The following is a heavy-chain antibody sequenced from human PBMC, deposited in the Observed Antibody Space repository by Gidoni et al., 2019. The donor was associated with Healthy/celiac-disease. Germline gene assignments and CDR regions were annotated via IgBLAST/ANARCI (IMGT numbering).Heavy chain of an antibody. CDR3: AKWTDLAYCGGDCYSAFDY. CDR2: ISGSGGST. J-gene: IGHJ4*02. V-gene: IGHV3-23*01. Sequence: EVQLLESGGGLVQPGGSLRLYCAASGFTFSSYDMSWVRQAPGKGLEWVSVISGSGGSTYYADSVKGRCTISRDNSKNTLYLQMNSLRAEDTAVYYCAKWTDLAYCGGDCYSAFDYWGQGTLVTVSS. D-gene: IGHD2-21*02. CDR1: GFTFSSYD.